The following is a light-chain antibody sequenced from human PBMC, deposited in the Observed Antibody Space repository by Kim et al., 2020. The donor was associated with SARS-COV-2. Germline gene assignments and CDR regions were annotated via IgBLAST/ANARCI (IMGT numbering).Light chain of an antibody. V-gene: IGLV3-19*01. Sequence: SSELTQDPAVSVALGPTVRLTCQGDSLRSYYASWYQQKPGPAPVLVIYGKNNRPSGIPDRFSGSSSGNPASLTITGAQAEDEADYYCNSRDSSGNHLVFG. J-gene: IGLJ3*02. CDR2: GKN. CDR1: SLRSYY. CDR3: NSRDSSGNHLV.